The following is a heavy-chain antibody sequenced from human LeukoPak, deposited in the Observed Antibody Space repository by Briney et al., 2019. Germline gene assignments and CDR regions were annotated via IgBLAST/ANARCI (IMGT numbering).Heavy chain of an antibody. J-gene: IGHJ3*02. D-gene: IGHD3-3*01. CDR1: GYSFTSYC. Sequence: GASLKISCKGSGYSFTSYCIGWVRQLPGKGLEWMGIIYPGDSDTRYSPSFQGQVTISADKSISTAYLQWSSLKASDTAMYYCATAVRDPDAFDIWGQGTMVTVSS. V-gene: IGHV5-51*01. CDR2: IYPGDSDT. CDR3: ATAVRDPDAFDI.